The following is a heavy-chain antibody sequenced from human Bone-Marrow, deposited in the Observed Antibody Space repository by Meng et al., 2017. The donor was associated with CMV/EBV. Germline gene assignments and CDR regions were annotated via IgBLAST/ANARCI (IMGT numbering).Heavy chain of an antibody. CDR3: AKASLGIDY. V-gene: IGHV3-23*01. J-gene: IGHJ4*02. CDR2: ISGSGGST. D-gene: IGHD2-2*01. CDR1: GFTFSSYS. Sequence: GESLKISCAASGFTFSSYSMNWVRQAPGKGLEWVSAISGSGGSTYYADSVKGRFTISRDNSKNTLYLQMNSLRAEDTAVYYCAKASLGIDYWGQGTLVTVSS.